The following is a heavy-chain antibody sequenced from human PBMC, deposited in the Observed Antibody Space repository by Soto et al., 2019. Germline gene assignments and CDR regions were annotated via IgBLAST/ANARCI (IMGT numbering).Heavy chain of an antibody. CDR2: INGDASST. Sequence: GGSLRLSCEASGFSIRDYWMHWVRQAPGEGLVWVSCINGDASSTTYADSVKGRFTISRDDAKNTVYLQMTSLRAEDTAVYSCARDRSYAMEVWGQGTRVTVSS. CDR3: ARDRSYAMEV. V-gene: IGHV3-74*01. J-gene: IGHJ6*02. CDR1: GFSIRDYW.